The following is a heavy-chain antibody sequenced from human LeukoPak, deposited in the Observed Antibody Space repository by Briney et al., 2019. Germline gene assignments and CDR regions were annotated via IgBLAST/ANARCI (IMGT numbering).Heavy chain of an antibody. CDR1: VGSYSGYY. CDR2: IYHSGST. D-gene: IGHD5-18*01. CDR3: ARYSYGYGADY. Sequence: SETLSLTCAVYVGSYSGYYWSWIRQPPGEGLEWIGSIYHSGSTYYNPSLKSRVTISVDTSKNQFSLKLSSVTAADTAVYYCARYSYGYGADYWGQGTLVTVSS. V-gene: IGHV4-34*01. J-gene: IGHJ4*02.